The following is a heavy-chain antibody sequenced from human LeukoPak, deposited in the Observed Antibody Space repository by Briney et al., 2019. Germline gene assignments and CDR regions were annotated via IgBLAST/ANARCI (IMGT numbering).Heavy chain of an antibody. CDR1: GGSISSYY. CDR3: ARTTAHWYFDL. Sequence: KPSETLSLTCTVSGGSISSYYWSWIRIRQPAGKGLECIGRIHSSGNTNYNPSLKGRVTMSVDTSKNQFSLSLTSVTAADTAVYYCARTTAHWYFDLWGRGTLVSVSS. CDR2: IHSSGNT. J-gene: IGHJ2*01. D-gene: IGHD2-21*02. V-gene: IGHV4-4*07.